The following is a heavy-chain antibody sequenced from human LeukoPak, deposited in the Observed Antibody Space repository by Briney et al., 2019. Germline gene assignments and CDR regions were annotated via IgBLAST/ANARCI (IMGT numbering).Heavy chain of an antibody. CDR3: ARDGDSSGYYAAFDI. V-gene: IGHV3-48*02. CDR1: GFTFSSYS. J-gene: IGHJ3*02. CDR2: ISSSSSII. Sequence: GGSLRLSCAASGFTFSSYSMNWVRQAPGKGLEWLSYISSSSSIIYYADSVKGRFTISRDNAKNSLHLQMNSLRDEDTAVYYCARDGDSSGYYAAFDIWGQGTMVTVSS. D-gene: IGHD3-22*01.